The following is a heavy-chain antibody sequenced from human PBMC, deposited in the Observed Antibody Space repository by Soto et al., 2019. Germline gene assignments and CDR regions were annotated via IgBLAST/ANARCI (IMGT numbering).Heavy chain of an antibody. CDR2: ISGYNGNT. V-gene: IGHV1-18*04. J-gene: IGHJ5*02. Sequence: ASVKVSCKASGYTFNSYGISWVRQAPGQGLEWMGTISGYNGNTNYAQKFQGRVTMTRDTSTSTVYMALSSLRSEDTAIYFCGRVMRSLLSIPALDTWGQGTLVTVAS. CDR1: GYTFNSYG. CDR3: GRVMRSLLSIPALDT. D-gene: IGHD2-21*01.